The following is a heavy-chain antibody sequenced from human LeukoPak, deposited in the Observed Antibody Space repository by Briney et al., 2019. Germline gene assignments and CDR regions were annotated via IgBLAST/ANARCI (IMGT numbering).Heavy chain of an antibody. V-gene: IGHV4-61*09. CDR3: ATETALFVVAHDAFDT. D-gene: IGHD2-21*01. Sequence: SETLSLTCTVSGGSVNSGSTSGSWIRQPAGKGLEWSGHIHGSGRTHYNPSVKSRVSISLDTSKNQVSLKLTSVTAADTAVYYCATETALFVVAHDAFDTWGQGTLVTVSS. CDR2: IHGSGRT. CDR1: GGSVNSGSTS. J-gene: IGHJ3*02.